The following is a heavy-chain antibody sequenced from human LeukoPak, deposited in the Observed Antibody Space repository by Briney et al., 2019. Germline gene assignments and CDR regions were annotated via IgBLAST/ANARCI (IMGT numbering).Heavy chain of an antibody. CDR1: GYTFTNYA. V-gene: IGHV1-2*02. CDR3: ARESSSGDAFDI. J-gene: IGHJ3*02. D-gene: IGHD6-19*01. CDR2: INPNSGGT. Sequence: ASVKVSCKASGYTFTNYAINWVRQAPGQRLEWMGWINPNSGGTNYAQKFQGRVTMTRDTSISTAYMELSRLRSDDTAVYYCARESSSGDAFDIWGQGTMVTVSS.